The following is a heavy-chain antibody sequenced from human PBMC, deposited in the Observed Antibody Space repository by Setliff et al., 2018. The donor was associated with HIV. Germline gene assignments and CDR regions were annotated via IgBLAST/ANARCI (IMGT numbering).Heavy chain of an antibody. CDR1: GGSTNSYY. CDR2: IYSSGST. D-gene: IGHD6-13*01. V-gene: IGHV4-4*07. CDR3: ARRMAAGTFDY. Sequence: SETLSLTCTVSGGSTNSYYWSWIRQPAGKGLEWIGRIYSSGSTNYNPSLKSRVTMSVDTSKNQISLKLSSVTAADTAMYYCARRMAAGTFDYWGQGTLVTVSS. J-gene: IGHJ4*02.